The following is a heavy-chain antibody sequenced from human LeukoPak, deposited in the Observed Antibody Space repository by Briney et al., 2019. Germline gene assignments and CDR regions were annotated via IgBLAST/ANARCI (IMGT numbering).Heavy chain of an antibody. Sequence: GGSLRLSCAASGFTFSTYSMNWVRQAPGKGLEWVSSISSSSSYIYYADSVKGRFTISRDNAKNSLYLQMNSLRAEDTAVYYCARASMVRATEYWGQGTLVTVSS. V-gene: IGHV3-21*01. J-gene: IGHJ4*02. CDR3: ARASMVRATEY. CDR2: ISSSSSYI. CDR1: GFTFSTYS. D-gene: IGHD3-10*01.